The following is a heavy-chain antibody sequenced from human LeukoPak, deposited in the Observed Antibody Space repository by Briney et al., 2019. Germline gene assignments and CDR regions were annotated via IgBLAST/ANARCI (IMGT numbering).Heavy chain of an antibody. Sequence: GGSLRLSCAASGFTFSSYSMKWVRQAPGKGLEWVSSISSSSSTIYYADSVKGRFTISRDNAKNSLYLQMNSLRAEDTAVYYCASRLLSQYSSSWWNEYYFDYWGQGTLVTVSS. J-gene: IGHJ4*02. D-gene: IGHD6-13*01. CDR3: ASRLLSQYSSSWWNEYYFDY. V-gene: IGHV3-21*04. CDR1: GFTFSSYS. CDR2: ISSSSSTI.